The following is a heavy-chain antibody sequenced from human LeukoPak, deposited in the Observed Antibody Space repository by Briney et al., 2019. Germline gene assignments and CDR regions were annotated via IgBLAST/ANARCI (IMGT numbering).Heavy chain of an antibody. Sequence: GSSLSLCCAASCCTFSDYVMNWGRQAPRKGLELAGFIRGKAAGGPIEYAASVRGRFTISRDDSKSTAYLQINGLKPEATTAYNSVTDRRGCQPIYNFYYYGMDVWGQGTTVTVSS. V-gene: IGHV3-49*04. CDR2: IRGKAAGGPI. J-gene: IGHJ6*02. CDR1: CCTFSDYV. CDR3: VTDRRGCQPIYNFYYYGMDV. D-gene: IGHD6-19*01.